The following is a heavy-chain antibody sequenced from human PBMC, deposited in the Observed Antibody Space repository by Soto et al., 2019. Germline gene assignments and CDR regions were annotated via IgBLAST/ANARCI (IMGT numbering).Heavy chain of an antibody. Sequence: VQLLESGGDLVQPGGSLRLSCAASGFTFSNYAMSWVRQAPGKALEWVSSINIVGGNTNYADSVRGRFTMSRDDSKHTVFLQMNSLRAEDTAIYYCSKNYYFDSWGQGTLVTVSS. CDR3: SKNYYFDS. CDR2: INIVGGNT. CDR1: GFTFSNYA. J-gene: IGHJ4*02. V-gene: IGHV3-23*01.